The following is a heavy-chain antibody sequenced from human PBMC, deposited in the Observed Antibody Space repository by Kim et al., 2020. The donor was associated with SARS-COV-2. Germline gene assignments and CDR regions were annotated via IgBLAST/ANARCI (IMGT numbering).Heavy chain of an antibody. J-gene: IGHJ4*02. D-gene: IGHD3-22*01. CDR3: AKDYSPIVVVITQFDY. V-gene: IGHV3-23*01. Sequence: SVKGRFTISRDNSKNTLYLQMNSLRAEDTAVYYCAKDYSPIVVVITQFDYWGQGTLVTVSS.